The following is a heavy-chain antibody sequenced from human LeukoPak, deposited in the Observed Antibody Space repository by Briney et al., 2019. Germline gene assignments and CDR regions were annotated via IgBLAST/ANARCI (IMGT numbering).Heavy chain of an antibody. CDR1: GFTFSSDF. Sequence: GGSQRLSCVASGFTFSSDFMHWIRQAPGEGLMYVSQISGDETYTNYADSVKGRFTISRDNAKNTLYLQMNSLRAEDTAVYYCVREDNAFNIWGQGTLVTVSS. CDR2: ISGDETYT. J-gene: IGHJ3*02. CDR3: VREDNAFNI. V-gene: IGHV3-74*01.